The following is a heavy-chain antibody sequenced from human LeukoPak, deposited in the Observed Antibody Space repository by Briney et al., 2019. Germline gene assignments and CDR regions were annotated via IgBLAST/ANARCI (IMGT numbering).Heavy chain of an antibody. J-gene: IGHJ4*02. D-gene: IGHD4-17*01. CDR3: AKAWALYGDIDFDY. CDR1: GFTFSSYA. V-gene: IGHV3-23*01. Sequence: GGSLRLSCAASGFTFSSYAMSWVRQAPGKGLEWVSAISGSGGSTYYADSVKGRFTISRDNPKNTLYLQMNSLRAEDTAVYYCAKAWALYGDIDFDYWGQGTLVTVSS. CDR2: ISGSGGST.